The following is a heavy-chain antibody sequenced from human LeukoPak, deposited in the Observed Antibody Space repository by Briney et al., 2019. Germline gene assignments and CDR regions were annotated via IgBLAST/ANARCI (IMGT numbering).Heavy chain of an antibody. CDR3: AGGEFWSGYYSDDY. D-gene: IGHD3-3*01. J-gene: IGHJ4*02. V-gene: IGHV4-4*02. Sequence: PSETLSLTCAVSGGSISSSNWWSWVRQPPGKGLEWIGEIYHSGSTNYNPSLKSRVTMSVDTSKNQFSLKLSSVTAADTAVYYCAGGEFWSGYYSDDYWGQGTLVTVSS. CDR2: IYHSGST. CDR1: GGSISSSNW.